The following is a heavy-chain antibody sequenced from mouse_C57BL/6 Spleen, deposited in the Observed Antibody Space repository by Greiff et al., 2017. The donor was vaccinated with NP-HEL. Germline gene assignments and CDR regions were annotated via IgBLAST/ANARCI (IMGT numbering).Heavy chain of an antibody. V-gene: IGHV1-72*01. D-gene: IGHD2-10*01. J-gene: IGHJ4*01. CDR2: IDPNSGGT. CDR1: GYTFTSYW. CDR3: ARTYYGNYDYYAMDY. Sequence: QVQLQQPGAELVKPGASVTLSCKASGYTFTSYWMHWVKQRPGRGLEWIGRIDPNSGGTKYNEKFKSKATLTVDKPSSTAYMQLRSLTSEDSAVYNCARTYYGNYDYYAMDYWGQGTSVTVSS.